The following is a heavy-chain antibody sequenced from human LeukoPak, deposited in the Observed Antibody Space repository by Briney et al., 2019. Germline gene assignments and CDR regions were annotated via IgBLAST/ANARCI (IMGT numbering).Heavy chain of an antibody. V-gene: IGHV1-18*01. CDR3: ARAYYGSGSYYNFPGY. J-gene: IGHJ4*02. D-gene: IGHD3-10*01. CDR2: IRPYNDNT. Sequence: ASVRVSCKASGYTFYSYGLSWVRQAPGQGLEWMGWIRPYNDNTNFAQRFQGRVTMTADTSTSTAYMELRSLTSDDTAVYYCARAYYGSGSYYNFPGYWGQGTLVTVSS. CDR1: GYTFYSYG.